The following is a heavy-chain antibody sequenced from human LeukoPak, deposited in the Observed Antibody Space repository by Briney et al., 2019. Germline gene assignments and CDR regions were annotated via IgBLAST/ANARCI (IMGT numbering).Heavy chain of an antibody. Sequence: GASVKVSCKASGYTFTSYGISWVRQAPGQGLEWMGWISAYNGNTNHAQKLQGRVTMTTDTSTSTAYMELRSLRSDDTAVYYCARGPGRNPYYYYCYGMDVWGQGTTVTVSS. J-gene: IGHJ6*02. D-gene: IGHD1-14*01. CDR3: ARGPGRNPYYYYCYGMDV. CDR2: ISAYNGNT. CDR1: GYTFTSYG. V-gene: IGHV1-18*01.